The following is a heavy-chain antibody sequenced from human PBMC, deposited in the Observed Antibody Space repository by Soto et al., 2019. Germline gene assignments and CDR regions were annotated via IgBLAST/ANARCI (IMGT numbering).Heavy chain of an antibody. CDR1: GFTFSSYA. J-gene: IGHJ4*02. V-gene: IGHV3-23*01. CDR2: ISGSGGST. D-gene: IGHD6-19*01. CDR3: AKDGYSSGWPWYYFDY. Sequence: PGGSLRLSCAASGFTFSSYAMSWVRQAPGKGLEWVSAISGSGGSTYYADSVKGRFTISRDNSKNTLYLQMNSLRAEDTAVYYCAKDGYSSGWPWYYFDYWGQGTLVTVSS.